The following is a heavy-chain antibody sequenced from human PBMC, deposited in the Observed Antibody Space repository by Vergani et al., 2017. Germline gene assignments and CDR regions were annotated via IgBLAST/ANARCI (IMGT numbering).Heavy chain of an antibody. CDR2: IYSGGST. Sequence: QVQLVESGGGVVQPGRSLRLSCAASGFTFSSYGMHWVRQAPGKGLEWVSVIYSGGSTYYADSVKGRFTISRDNSKNTLYLQMNSLRAEDTAVYYCARDFYGSGSYAYWGQGTLVTVSS. V-gene: IGHV3-NL1*01. J-gene: IGHJ4*02. CDR3: ARDFYGSGSYAY. D-gene: IGHD3-10*01. CDR1: GFTFSSYG.